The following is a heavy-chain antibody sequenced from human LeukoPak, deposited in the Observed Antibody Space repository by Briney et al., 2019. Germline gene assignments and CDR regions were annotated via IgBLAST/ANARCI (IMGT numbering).Heavy chain of an antibody. D-gene: IGHD1-26*01. J-gene: IGHJ4*02. CDR1: GFTFSSYG. CDR3: AKEGLVGATNY. Sequence: PGRSLRLSCAASGFTFSSYGMHWFRQAPDKGLEWVAVISYDGSNKYYADSVKGRFTISRDNSKNTLYPQMNSLRAEDTAVYYCAKEGLVGATNYWGQGTLVTVSS. CDR2: ISYDGSNK. V-gene: IGHV3-30*18.